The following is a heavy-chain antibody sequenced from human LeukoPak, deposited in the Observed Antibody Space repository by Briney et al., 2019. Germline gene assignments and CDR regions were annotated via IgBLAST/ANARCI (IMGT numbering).Heavy chain of an antibody. Sequence: GASVKVSCKASGYTFTSYDINWVRQATGQGLEWMGWMNPNSGNTGSAQRFQGRVTMTRDTSISTAYMELSSLTSEDTAVYYCARGPLVRLPSSFDPWGQETLVTVSS. CDR3: ARGPLVRLPSSFDP. V-gene: IGHV1-8*01. CDR2: MNPNSGNT. CDR1: GYTFTSYD. D-gene: IGHD3-16*02. J-gene: IGHJ5*02.